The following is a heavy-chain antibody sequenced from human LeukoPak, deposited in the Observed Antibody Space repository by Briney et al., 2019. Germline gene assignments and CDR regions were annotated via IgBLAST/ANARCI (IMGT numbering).Heavy chain of an antibody. CDR3: ASSGGSWYYWFDP. CDR2: IYYSGST. V-gene: IGHV4-59*01. J-gene: IGHJ5*02. CDR1: GGSISSYY. D-gene: IGHD6-13*01. Sequence: SETLSLTCTVSGGSISSYYWSWIRQPPGKGLEWIGYIYYSGSTNYNPSLKSRVTISVDTSKNQFSLKLNSVTAADTAVYYCASSGGSWYYWFDPWGQGTLVTVSS.